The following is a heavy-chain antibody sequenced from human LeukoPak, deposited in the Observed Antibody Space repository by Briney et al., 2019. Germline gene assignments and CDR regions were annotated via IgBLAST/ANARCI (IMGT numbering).Heavy chain of an antibody. V-gene: IGHV3-21*04. CDR2: ISSSSSYI. CDR3: AKDFGGGYGDHAGY. D-gene: IGHD4-17*01. J-gene: IGHJ4*02. Sequence: GGSLRLSCAASGFTFSSYSMNWVRQAPGKGLEWVSSISSSSSYIYYADSVKGRFTISRDNSKNTLYLQMNSLRAEDTAVYYCAKDFGGGYGDHAGYWGQGTLVTVSS. CDR1: GFTFSSYS.